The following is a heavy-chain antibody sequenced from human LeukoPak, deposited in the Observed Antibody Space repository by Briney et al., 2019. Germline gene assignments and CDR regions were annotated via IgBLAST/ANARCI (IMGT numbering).Heavy chain of an antibody. J-gene: IGHJ5*02. D-gene: IGHD1-1*01. CDR3: ARHGTSGTNLNWFDP. CDR1: GGSFSGYY. CDR2: INHRGST. Sequence: SETLSLTCAVYGGSFSGYYWSWIRQPPGKGLEWIGEINHRGSTNYTPSLKSRVTISVDTSKNQFSLKLSSVTAADTAVYYCARHGTSGTNLNWFDPWGQGTLVTVSS. V-gene: IGHV4-34*01.